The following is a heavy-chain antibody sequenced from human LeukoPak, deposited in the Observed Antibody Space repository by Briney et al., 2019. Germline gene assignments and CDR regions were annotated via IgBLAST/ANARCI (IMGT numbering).Heavy chain of an antibody. D-gene: IGHD5-18*01. J-gene: IGHJ6*02. CDR1: GFTFSTNA. V-gene: IGHV3-23*01. Sequence: GGSLRLSCLTSGFTFSTNAMSWVRQAPGKGLEWISGISGSGASTYYADSVTGRFTISRDNSRNTLFMQMNSLRAEDTAVYYCARVSGTIQIWPQPFGDGMAVWGQGTTVTVSS. CDR2: ISGSGAST. CDR3: ARVSGTIQIWPQPFGDGMAV.